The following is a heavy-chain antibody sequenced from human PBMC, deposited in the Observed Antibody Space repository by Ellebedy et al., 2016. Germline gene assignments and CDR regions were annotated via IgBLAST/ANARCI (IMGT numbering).Heavy chain of an antibody. CDR1: GFTVSSDY. Sequence: GESVKISXAASGFTVSSDYMSWVRQAPGKGLEWVSVIYSGGSTYYADSVKGRFTISRDNSKNTLYLQMNSLRAEDTAVYYCARQRTSIAAAGSFDYWGQGTLVTVSS. V-gene: IGHV3-66*04. J-gene: IGHJ4*02. D-gene: IGHD6-13*01. CDR3: ARQRTSIAAAGSFDY. CDR2: IYSGGST.